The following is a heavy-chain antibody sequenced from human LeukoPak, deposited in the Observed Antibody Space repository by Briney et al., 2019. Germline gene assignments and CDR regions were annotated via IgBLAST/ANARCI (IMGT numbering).Heavy chain of an antibody. CDR1: GFIFSSYE. V-gene: IGHV3-48*03. CDR3: ARKLTGTTFFDY. Sequence: GGSLRLSCAASGFIFSSYEMNWVRRAPGKGLEWVSYIDSSGSSIYADSVKGRFTISRDNAKNYLQMNSLRAEDTAVYYCARKLTGTTFFDYWGQGTLVTVSS. J-gene: IGHJ4*02. CDR2: IDSSGSSI. D-gene: IGHD1-1*01.